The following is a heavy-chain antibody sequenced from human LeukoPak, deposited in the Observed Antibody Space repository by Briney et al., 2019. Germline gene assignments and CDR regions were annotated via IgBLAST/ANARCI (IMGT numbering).Heavy chain of an antibody. V-gene: IGHV4-31*03. CDR3: ARANYGSGQYFHQ. CDR1: GGSISSGDNY. D-gene: IGHD3-10*01. CDR2: IYYSGSA. J-gene: IGHJ1*01. Sequence: SQTLSLTCTVSGGSISSGDNYWSWVRQFPGKGLEWIGYIYYSGSAYYHPSLKSRVTISVDTSKNQFSLKLSSVTAADRAVYYCARANYGSGQYFHQWGQGTLVTVSS.